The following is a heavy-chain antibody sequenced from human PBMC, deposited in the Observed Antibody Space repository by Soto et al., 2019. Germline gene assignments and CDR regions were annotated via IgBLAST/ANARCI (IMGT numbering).Heavy chain of an antibody. CDR2: IIPIFGTA. J-gene: IGHJ5*02. V-gene: IGHV1-69*06. Sequence: QVQLVQSGAEVKKPGSSVKVSCKASGGTFSSYAISWVRQAPGQGLEWMGGIIPIFGTANYAQKFQGRVTMTTDTSTSTAYMELRSLRSDDTAVYYCARGAVAGPNWFDPWGQGTLVTVSS. CDR1: GGTFSSYA. CDR3: ARGAVAGPNWFDP. D-gene: IGHD6-19*01.